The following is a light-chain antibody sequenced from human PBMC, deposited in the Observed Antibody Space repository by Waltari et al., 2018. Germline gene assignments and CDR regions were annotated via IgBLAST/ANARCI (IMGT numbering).Light chain of an antibody. CDR1: SSDVGGYNY. Sequence: QSALTQPASVSGSPGQSSTISCTGTSSDVGGYNYVSWFQQHPGKAPKLMIYDVSNRPSGVSNRFSGSKSGNTASLTISGLQAEDEADYYCSSYTSSNTLHVLFGGGTKLTVL. J-gene: IGLJ2*01. V-gene: IGLV2-14*03. CDR2: DVS. CDR3: SSYTSSNTLHVL.